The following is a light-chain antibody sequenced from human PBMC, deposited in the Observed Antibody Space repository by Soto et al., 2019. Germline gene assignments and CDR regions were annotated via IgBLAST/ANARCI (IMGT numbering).Light chain of an antibody. J-gene: IGKJ2*01. Sequence: EVVLTQSPGTLSLSPGESATLSCRASESVSSSYFAWFRQKPGQAPRLLIYGTSRRPTGVPDRFSGSGSGTDFTLTISSLEPEDFAVYHCQQYGSAPSTFGQGTKLEIK. V-gene: IGKV3-20*01. CDR2: GTS. CDR1: ESVSSSY. CDR3: QQYGSAPST.